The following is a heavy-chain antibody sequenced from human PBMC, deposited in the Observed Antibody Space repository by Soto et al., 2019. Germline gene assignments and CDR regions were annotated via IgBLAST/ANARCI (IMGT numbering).Heavy chain of an antibody. Sequence: EVQLLESGGGLVQPGGSLRLSCAASGFTFSSYAMSWVRQAPGKGLEWVSAISGSGGSTYYANSVKGRFTLSRDNSKNTLYLQMNSLRAEDTAVYYCAKDWGPTTVTANWFDPWGQGTLVTVSS. D-gene: IGHD4-17*01. CDR1: GFTFSSYA. CDR3: AKDWGPTTVTANWFDP. CDR2: ISGSGGST. V-gene: IGHV3-23*01. J-gene: IGHJ5*02.